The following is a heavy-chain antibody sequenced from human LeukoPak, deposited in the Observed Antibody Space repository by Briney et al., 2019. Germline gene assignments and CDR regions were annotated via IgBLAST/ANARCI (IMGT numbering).Heavy chain of an antibody. Sequence: SETLSLTCAVYGGSFTDYYWSWIRHLPGKGLEWIGEIHHRAGANYNPSLWGRVTISADTSKNQFSLHVTSVTAADTATFYCARGPVRDDGLTGISYYFGLDVWGHGTTVTVFS. D-gene: IGHD2-21*02. CDR3: ARGPVRDDGLTGISYYFGLDV. V-gene: IGHV4-34*01. CDR1: GGSFTDYY. J-gene: IGHJ6*02. CDR2: IHHRAGA.